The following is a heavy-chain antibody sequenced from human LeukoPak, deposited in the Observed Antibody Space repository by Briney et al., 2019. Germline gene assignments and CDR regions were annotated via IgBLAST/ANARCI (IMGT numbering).Heavy chain of an antibody. D-gene: IGHD6-19*01. Sequence: GRSLRLSCAASGFTFDVFAMPWVRQAPGKGLGWVSGISWNSGSIGYADSVKGRFTISRDNAKNSLYLQMNSLRAEDTALYYCAKVLLAVAGTGNAFDIWGQGTMVTVSS. J-gene: IGHJ3*02. CDR1: GFTFDVFA. CDR2: ISWNSGSI. V-gene: IGHV3-9*01. CDR3: AKVLLAVAGTGNAFDI.